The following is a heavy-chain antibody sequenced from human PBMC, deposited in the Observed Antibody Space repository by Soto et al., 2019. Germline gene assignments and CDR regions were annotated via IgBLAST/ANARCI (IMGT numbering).Heavy chain of an antibody. CDR3: ARDLPLFENFERPRPIDL. Sequence: GGSLRLSCAASGFSVSRKFMTWVRQAPGKGLEWVSVLYSNGNTYYADSVQGRFTISRDDYGNTVHLHMNNLRAEDTAVYYCARDLPLFENFERPRPIDLWGQGTLVTVSS. J-gene: IGHJ5*02. D-gene: IGHD3-9*01. V-gene: IGHV3-53*01. CDR2: LYSNGNT. CDR1: GFSVSRKF.